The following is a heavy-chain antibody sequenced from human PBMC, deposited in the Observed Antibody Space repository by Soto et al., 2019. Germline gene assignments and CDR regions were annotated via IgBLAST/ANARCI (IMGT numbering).Heavy chain of an antibody. D-gene: IGHD2-8*02. CDR2: ISYDGSNK. CDR3: ARDLNYWSLLIDH. J-gene: IGHJ4*02. CDR1: GFTFSSYG. V-gene: IGHV3-30*03. Sequence: GGSLRLSCAASGFTFSSYGMHWVRQAPGKGLEWVAVISYDGSNKYYADSVKGRFTISRDNSKNTLYLQMNSLGAEDTAVYYCARDLNYWSLLIDHWGQGTLVTVSS.